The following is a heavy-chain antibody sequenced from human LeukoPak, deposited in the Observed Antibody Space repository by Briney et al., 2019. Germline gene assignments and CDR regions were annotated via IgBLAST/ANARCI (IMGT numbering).Heavy chain of an antibody. CDR3: ARGFDDYGDYYDY. D-gene: IGHD4-17*01. Sequence: PGGSLRLSCAASGFTFSSYTMSWVRQAPGKGLEWVSGVSGSGGNIHYADSVKGRFTISRDNSKNTLYLQMNSLRAEDTAVYYCARGFDDYGDYYDYWGQGTLVTVSS. J-gene: IGHJ4*02. CDR1: GFTFSSYT. CDR2: VSGSGGNI. V-gene: IGHV3-23*01.